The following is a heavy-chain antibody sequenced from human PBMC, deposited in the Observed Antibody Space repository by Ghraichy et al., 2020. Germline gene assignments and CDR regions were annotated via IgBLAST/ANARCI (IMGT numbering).Heavy chain of an antibody. J-gene: IGHJ5*02. V-gene: IGHV4-34*01. Sequence: SETLSLTCAVYGGSFSGYYWSWIRQPPGKGLEWIGEINHSGSTNYNPSLKSRVTISVDTSKNQFSLKLSSVTAADTAVYYCARGGCSSTSCYKWDWFDPWGQGTLVTVSS. CDR2: INHSGST. CDR3: ARGGCSSTSCYKWDWFDP. D-gene: IGHD2-2*02. CDR1: GGSFSGYY.